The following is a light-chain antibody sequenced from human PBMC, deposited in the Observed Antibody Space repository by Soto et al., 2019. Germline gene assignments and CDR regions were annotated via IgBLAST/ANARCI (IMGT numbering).Light chain of an antibody. V-gene: IGKV1-5*01. J-gene: IGKJ5*01. CDR2: AAS. CDR3: QQLNSYPIT. CDR1: QSIKTW. Sequence: DIQMTQSPSTLSASVGDRVTITCRASQSIKTWLAWYQQKPGKVPKLLIYAASTLQSGVPSRFSGSGSGTDFTLTISSLQPEDFATYYCQQLNSYPITFGQGTRLEIK.